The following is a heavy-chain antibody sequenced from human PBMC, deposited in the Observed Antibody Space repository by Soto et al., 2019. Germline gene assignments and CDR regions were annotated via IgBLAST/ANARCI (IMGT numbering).Heavy chain of an antibody. Sequence: QVQLVQFGAEVKKPGSSVKVSCKASGGTFSSYAISWVRQAPGQGLEWMAGIIPIFATANYAQKFQGRVMITVDESTSTGYMELSSLRSEDTAVYYCARSVSFRYQLLKRGMDVWGQGTTVTVSS. V-gene: IGHV1-69*01. J-gene: IGHJ6*02. CDR3: ARSVSFRYQLLKRGMDV. CDR1: GGTFSSYA. D-gene: IGHD2-2*01. CDR2: IIPIFATA.